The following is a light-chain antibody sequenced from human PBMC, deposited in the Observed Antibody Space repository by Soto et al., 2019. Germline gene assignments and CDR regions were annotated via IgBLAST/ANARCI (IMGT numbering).Light chain of an antibody. V-gene: IGLV1-36*01. CDR1: SSNIGNNA. CDR2: YDN. CDR3: AAWDDSLTGYV. J-gene: IGLJ1*01. Sequence: QSVLTQPPSVSEAPRQRVTISCSGSSSNIGNNAVNWYQQLPGKAPKLLMFYDNLLPSGVSDRFSGSKSGTSASLAISGLQSEDEADYYCAAWDDSLTGYVFGPGTKVTVL.